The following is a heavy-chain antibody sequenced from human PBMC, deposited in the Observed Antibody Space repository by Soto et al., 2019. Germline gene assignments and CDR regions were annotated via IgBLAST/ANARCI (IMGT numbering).Heavy chain of an antibody. CDR1: GGLIRSSNW. J-gene: IGHJ4*02. CDR2: IYHSGST. V-gene: IGHV4-4*02. CDR3: ARWDIAAAGTGIDY. Sequence: PSETRSLTCAGSGGLIRSSNWRGCVRQPPGKGLEWIGEIYHSGSTNYNPSLKSRVTISVDKSKNQFSLKLSSVTAADTAVYYCARWDIAAAGTGIDYWGQGTLLTVS. D-gene: IGHD6-13*01.